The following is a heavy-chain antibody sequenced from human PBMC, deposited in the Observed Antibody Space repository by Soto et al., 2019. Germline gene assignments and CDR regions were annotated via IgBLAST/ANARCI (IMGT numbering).Heavy chain of an antibody. CDR3: ARHRSDDRTVAWGFSYYYSSGMDV. J-gene: IGHJ6*02. V-gene: IGHV5-51*01. CDR2: IYPGDSDT. D-gene: IGHD3-16*01. CDR1: AYTFTTSW. Sequence: PGESLKISCKGSAYTFTTSWIAWVRQMPGKGLEWMGVIYPGDSDTRYSPSFQGQVTISADKSISTAFLQWSSLRASDTAMYYCARHRSDDRTVAWGFSYYYSSGMDVWGQGTTVTVSS.